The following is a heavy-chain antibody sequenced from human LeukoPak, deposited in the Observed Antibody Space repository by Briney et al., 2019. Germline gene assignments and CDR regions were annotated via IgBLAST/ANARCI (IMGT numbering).Heavy chain of an antibody. Sequence: SETLSLTCTVSGGSISSSSYYWGWIRQPPGKGLEWIGSIYYSGSTYYNPSLKSRVTISVDTSKNQFSLKLSSVTAADTAVYYCATLGITVAGTIDYWGQGTLVTVSS. CDR1: GGSISSSSYY. CDR3: ATLGITVAGTIDY. D-gene: IGHD6-19*01. J-gene: IGHJ4*02. CDR2: IYYSGST. V-gene: IGHV4-39*07.